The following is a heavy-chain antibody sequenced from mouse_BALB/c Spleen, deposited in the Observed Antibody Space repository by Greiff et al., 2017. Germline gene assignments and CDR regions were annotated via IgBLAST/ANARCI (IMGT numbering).Heavy chain of an antibody. CDR2: IRNKANGYTT. V-gene: IGHV7-3*02. J-gene: IGHJ2*01. CDR1: GFTFTDYY. D-gene: IGHD2-1*01. Sequence: EVQGVESGGGLVQPGGSLRLSCATSGFTFTDYYMSWVRQPPGKALEWLDFIRNKANGYTTEYSASVKGRFTISRDNSQSILYLQMNTLRAEDSATYYCARLLWYPYYFDYWGQGTTLTVSS. CDR3: ARLLWYPYYFDY.